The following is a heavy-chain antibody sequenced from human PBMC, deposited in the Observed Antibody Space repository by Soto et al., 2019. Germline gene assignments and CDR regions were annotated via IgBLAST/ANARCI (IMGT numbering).Heavy chain of an antibody. J-gene: IGHJ4*02. D-gene: IGHD3-22*01. Sequence: VASVKVSCKASGGTFSSYAISWVRQAPGQGLEWMGGIIPIFGTANYAQKFQGRVTITADESTSTAYMELSSLRSEDTAVYYCARDVYYYDSSAHILDYWGQGTLVTVSS. CDR2: IIPIFGTA. CDR1: GGTFSSYA. V-gene: IGHV1-69*13. CDR3: ARDVYYYDSSAHILDY.